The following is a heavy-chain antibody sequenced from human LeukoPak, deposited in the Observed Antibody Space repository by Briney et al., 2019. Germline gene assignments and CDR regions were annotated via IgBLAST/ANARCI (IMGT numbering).Heavy chain of an antibody. J-gene: IGHJ4*02. D-gene: IGHD1-26*01. Sequence: PSETLSLTSAVYGGSFSGYYWSWIRQPPVKGLEWIGEINHSGSTNYNPSLKSRVTTSVDTSKNQFSLKLSSVTAADTAVYYCARWEGGSYYDFDYWGQGTLVTVSS. CDR3: ARWEGGSYYDFDY. CDR2: INHSGST. CDR1: GGSFSGYY. V-gene: IGHV4-34*01.